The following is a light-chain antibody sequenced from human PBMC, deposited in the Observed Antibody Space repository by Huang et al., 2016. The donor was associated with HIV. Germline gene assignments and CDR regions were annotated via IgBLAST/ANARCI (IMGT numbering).Light chain of an antibody. CDR1: QSVSAN. V-gene: IGKV3-15*01. CDR3: QQYDNWPLT. J-gene: IGKJ3*01. CDR2: GAS. Sequence: EIVMTQSPATLSVSPGERATLSCRARQSVSANVAWYPQKPGQAPRLLIYGASTSATGLPARFSGSGSGTEFTLTISSLQSEDFAFYYCQQYDNWPLTFGPGTKVDIK.